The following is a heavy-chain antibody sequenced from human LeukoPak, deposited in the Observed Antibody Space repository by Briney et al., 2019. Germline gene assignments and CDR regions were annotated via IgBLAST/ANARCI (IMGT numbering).Heavy chain of an antibody. D-gene: IGHD2-2*01. CDR1: GYTFTSYG. J-gene: IGHJ4*02. Sequence: ASVKVSCKASGYTFTSYGISWVRQAPGQGLEWMGWISAYNGNTNYAQKLQGRVTMTTDTSTSTAYMELRSLRSDDTAVYYCARDTTLGYRSSTSCTDGRAGFDYWGQGTLVTVSS. CDR2: ISAYNGNT. V-gene: IGHV1-18*01. CDR3: ARDTTLGYRSSTSCTDGRAGFDY.